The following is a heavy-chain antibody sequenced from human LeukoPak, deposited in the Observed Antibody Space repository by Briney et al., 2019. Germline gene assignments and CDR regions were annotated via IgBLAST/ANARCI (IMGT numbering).Heavy chain of an antibody. J-gene: IGHJ4*02. Sequence: SETLSLTCAVSGYSISNGYYWGWIRQPPAKGLEWIGSIYHSGSSYYNPSLRSRGSFSVDTSKNHFSLKLTSVTAVDTAVYYCARAGSGSRDYFDYWGQGTLVTVSS. CDR3: ARAGSGSRDYFDY. CDR1: GYSISNGYY. V-gene: IGHV4-38-2*01. CDR2: IYHSGSS. D-gene: IGHD2-15*01.